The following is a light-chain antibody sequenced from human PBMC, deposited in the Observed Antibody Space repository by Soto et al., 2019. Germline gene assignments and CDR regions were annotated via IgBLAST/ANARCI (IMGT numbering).Light chain of an antibody. J-gene: IGLJ3*02. Sequence: QSVLTQPASMSGSPGQSITISCTGTSSDVGSYNCVSWYQQHPGKAPRLMIYDVTNRPSGDSNRFSGSKSGNTASLTISGLQAEDEADYYCSSYTTSSTWVFGGGTKLTVL. CDR3: SSYTTSSTWV. V-gene: IGLV2-14*01. CDR2: DVT. CDR1: SSDVGSYNC.